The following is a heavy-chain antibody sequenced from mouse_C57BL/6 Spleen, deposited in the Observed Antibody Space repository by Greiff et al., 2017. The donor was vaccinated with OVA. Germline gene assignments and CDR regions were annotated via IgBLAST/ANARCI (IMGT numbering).Heavy chain of an antibody. CDR2: IYPSDSET. V-gene: IGHV1-61*01. Sequence: QVQLQQSGAELVRPGSSVKLSCKASGYTFTSYWMDWVKQRPGQGLEWIGNIYPSDSETHYNQKFKDKATLTVDKSSSTAYMQLSSLTSEDAAVYYCARYNREAMDYWGQGTAVTVSA. CDR1: GYTFTSYW. CDR3: ARYNREAMDY. D-gene: IGHD6-1*01. J-gene: IGHJ4*01.